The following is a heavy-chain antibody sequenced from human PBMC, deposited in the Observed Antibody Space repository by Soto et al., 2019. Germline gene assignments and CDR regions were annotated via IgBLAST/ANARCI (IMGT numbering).Heavy chain of an antibody. CDR3: AREPYYYDSSGGAYK. V-gene: IGHV4-30-4*01. Sequence: QVQLQESGPGLVKPSQTLSLTCTVSGGSISSGDYYWSWIRQPPGKGLEWIGYIYYSGSTYYNPSLKSRVTISVDTSKNQFSLKLSSVTAADTGVYYCAREPYYYDSSGGAYKWGQGTLVTVSS. D-gene: IGHD3-22*01. CDR2: IYYSGST. CDR1: GGSISSGDYY. J-gene: IGHJ4*02.